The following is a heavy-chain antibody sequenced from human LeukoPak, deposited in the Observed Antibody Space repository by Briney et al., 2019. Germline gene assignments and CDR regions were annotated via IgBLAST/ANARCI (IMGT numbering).Heavy chain of an antibody. J-gene: IGHJ4*02. CDR3: AKGGANSYPYYFDY. Sequence: GGSLRLSCAASGFTFSSFGMTWVRQAPGKGLEWVSGFSSSDGSTYYADSVKGRFTISRDNSKNTLYLQMNSLRAEDTAVYYCAKGGANSYPYYFDYWGQGTLVTVSS. CDR1: GFTFSSFG. D-gene: IGHD4/OR15-4a*01. CDR2: FSSSDGST. V-gene: IGHV3-23*01.